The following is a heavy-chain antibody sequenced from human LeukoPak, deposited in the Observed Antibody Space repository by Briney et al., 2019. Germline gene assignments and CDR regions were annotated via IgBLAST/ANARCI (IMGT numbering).Heavy chain of an antibody. CDR2: IGAGGYTT. J-gene: IGHJ4*02. CDR1: GVTFSSHA. V-gene: IGHV3-23*01. CDR3: VQRRHTGTFYFVC. D-gene: IGHD1-26*01. Sequence: GGSLRLSCAASGVTFSSHAMSWVRQAPGKGLEWVSSIGAGGYTTHYADSVKGRFTISRDHSKNTMYLQLNSLSAEDTAVYYCVQRRHTGTFYFVCWGQGTLVTLSP.